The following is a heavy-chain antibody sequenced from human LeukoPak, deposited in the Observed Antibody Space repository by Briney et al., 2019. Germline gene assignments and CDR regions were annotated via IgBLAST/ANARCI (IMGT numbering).Heavy chain of an antibody. CDR3: ARGPDPGDY. J-gene: IGHJ4*02. D-gene: IGHD1-14*01. Sequence: SGTLSLTCAVSGGSISSSNWWSWVRQPPGKGLEWIGYIYYSGSTNYNPSLKSRVTISVDTSKNQFSLKLSSVTAADTAVYYCARGPDPGDYWGQGTLVTVSS. V-gene: IGHV4-4*02. CDR2: IYYSGST. CDR1: GGSISSSNW.